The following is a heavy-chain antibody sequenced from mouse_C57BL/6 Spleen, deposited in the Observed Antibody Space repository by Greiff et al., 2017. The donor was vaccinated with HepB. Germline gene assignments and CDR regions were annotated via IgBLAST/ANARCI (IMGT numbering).Heavy chain of an antibody. Sequence: VQGVESGAELARPGASVKLSCKASGYTFTSYGISWVKQRTGQGLEWIGEIYPRSGNTYYNEKFKGKATLTADKSSSTAYMELRSLTSEDSAVYFCARGYYGSSPYYWGQGTLVTVSA. CDR1: GYTFTSYG. J-gene: IGHJ3*01. V-gene: IGHV1-81*01. D-gene: IGHD1-1*01. CDR2: IYPRSGNT. CDR3: ARGYYGSSPYY.